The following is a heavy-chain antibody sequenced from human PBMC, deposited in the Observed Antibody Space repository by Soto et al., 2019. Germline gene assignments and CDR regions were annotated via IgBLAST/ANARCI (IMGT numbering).Heavy chain of an antibody. CDR3: ARDVSHGSGSIWFDP. Sequence: GASVKVSCKASGYTFTSYDISWVRQATGQGLEWMGWISAYNGNTNYAQKLQGRVTMTTDTSTSTAYMELRSLRSDDTAVYYCARDVSHGSGSIWFDPWGQGTLVTVSS. CDR2: ISAYNGNT. V-gene: IGHV1-18*01. J-gene: IGHJ5*02. D-gene: IGHD3-10*01. CDR1: GYTFTSYD.